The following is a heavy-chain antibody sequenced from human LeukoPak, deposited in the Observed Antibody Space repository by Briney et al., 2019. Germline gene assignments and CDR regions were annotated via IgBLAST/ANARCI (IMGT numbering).Heavy chain of an antibody. V-gene: IGHV3-23*01. J-gene: IGHJ4*02. CDR2: ISGSSGST. Sequence: PGGSLRLSCAASGFTFSSYAMSWVRQAPGKGLEWVSAISGSSGSTYYADSVKGRFTISRDNSKNTLYLQMNSLRAEDTAVYYCAKDRKYSSSSREFDYWGQGTLVTVSS. CDR1: GFTFSSYA. CDR3: AKDRKYSSSSREFDY. D-gene: IGHD6-6*01.